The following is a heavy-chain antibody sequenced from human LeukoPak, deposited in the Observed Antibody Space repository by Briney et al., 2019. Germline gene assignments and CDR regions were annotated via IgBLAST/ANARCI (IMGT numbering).Heavy chain of an antibody. V-gene: IGHV3-23*01. Sequence: GGSLRLSCAASGFSFNNYAMNWVRQAPGKGLEWVSIIIASSGATFYADSVKSRFTISRDISKNTLYLQMNNLRVEDTAVYYCVKGGYDYIEVAYFDFWGQGILVTVSS. CDR1: GFSFNNYA. D-gene: IGHD5-12*01. CDR3: VKGGYDYIEVAYFDF. J-gene: IGHJ4*01. CDR2: IIASSGAT.